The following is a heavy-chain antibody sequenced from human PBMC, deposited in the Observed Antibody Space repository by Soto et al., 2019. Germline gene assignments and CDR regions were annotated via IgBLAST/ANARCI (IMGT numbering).Heavy chain of an antibody. CDR3: AIGVQGAYSRAPFDS. V-gene: IGHV3-33*01. Sequence: QVHVVESGGGVVQPGRSLRLSCAASGFDFSMSGMHWVRQAPGKGLEWVALMCNSGSPQYYGDSVKGRFTNSRDNSKNMVYLQMCGLRAENTGVYYCAIGVQGAYSRAPFDSWGHGAVVNVSS. CDR2: MCNSGSPQ. D-gene: IGHD5-12*01. J-gene: IGHJ5*01. CDR1: GFDFSMSG.